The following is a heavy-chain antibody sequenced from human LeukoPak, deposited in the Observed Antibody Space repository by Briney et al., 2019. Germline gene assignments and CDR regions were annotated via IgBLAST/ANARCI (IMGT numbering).Heavy chain of an antibody. Sequence: SETLSLTCTVSGASISSYYWSWIRQPPGKGLEWIGYLYHSGDTNYNPSLKSRLTMSLDTSKNQFSLKLTSVTAAGPAVYYCARMYYYDCSRFGDWGQGTLVTVSS. CDR1: GASISSYY. D-gene: IGHD3-22*01. CDR2: LYHSGDT. V-gene: IGHV4-59*08. J-gene: IGHJ4*02. CDR3: ARMYYYDCSRFGD.